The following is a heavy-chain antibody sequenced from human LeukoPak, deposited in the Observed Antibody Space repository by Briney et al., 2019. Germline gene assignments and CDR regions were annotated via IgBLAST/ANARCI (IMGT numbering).Heavy chain of an antibody. D-gene: IGHD3-22*01. CDR3: ASTSPKYYYESSGYSSLFDN. J-gene: IGHJ4*02. V-gene: IGHV4-38-2*02. CDR2: IYYSGST. Sequence: SETLSLTCTVSGYSISSGYYWGWIRQPPGKGLEWIGSIYYSGSTYYNPSLKSRVTISVDTSKNQFSLKLRSVTAADTALYYCASTSPKYYYESSGYSSLFDNWGQGTLVTVSS. CDR1: GYSISSGYY.